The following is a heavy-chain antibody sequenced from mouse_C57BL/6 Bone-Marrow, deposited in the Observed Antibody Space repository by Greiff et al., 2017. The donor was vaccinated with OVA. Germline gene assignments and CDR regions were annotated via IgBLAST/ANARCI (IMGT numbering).Heavy chain of an antibody. J-gene: IGHJ1*03. CDR1: GYTFTSYW. Sequence: QVQLQQPGAELVKPGASVKLSCKTSGYTFTSYWMHWVKQRPGQGLEWIGMIHPNSGSTNYNEKFKSKATLTADKSSSTAYMQLSSLTSEDSAVYYCARGGFYYSNYVGWYFDVWGTGTTVTVSS. V-gene: IGHV1-64*01. CDR2: IHPNSGST. CDR3: ARGGFYYSNYVGWYFDV. D-gene: IGHD2-5*01.